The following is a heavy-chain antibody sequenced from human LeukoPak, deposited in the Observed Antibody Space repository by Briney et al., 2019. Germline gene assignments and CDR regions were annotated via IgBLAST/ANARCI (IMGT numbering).Heavy chain of an antibody. Sequence: ASVKVSCKASGYTFTSYGISWVRQAPGQGLEWMGWISAYNGNTNYAQKLQGRVTMTTDTSTSTAYMELSRLRSDDTAVYYCARGLNDYVWGSYRLMAHYYMDVWGKGTTVTVSS. V-gene: IGHV1-18*01. CDR3: ARGLNDYVWGSYRLMAHYYMDV. J-gene: IGHJ6*03. CDR2: ISAYNGNT. CDR1: GYTFTSYG. D-gene: IGHD3-16*02.